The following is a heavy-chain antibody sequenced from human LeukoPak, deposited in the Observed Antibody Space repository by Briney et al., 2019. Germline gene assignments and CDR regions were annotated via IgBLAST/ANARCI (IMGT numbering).Heavy chain of an antibody. CDR1: GFTFSRYA. D-gene: IGHD1-7*01. CDR3: AKDGDWNYGNY. CDR2: ITDSGSST. V-gene: IGHV3-23*01. Sequence: PGASLRLSCAASGFTFSRYAMNWVRQAPGKGLEWVSAITDSGSSTYYADSVKGRFTISRDNSRSTLYLQMNSLRAGDTAVYYCAKDGDWNYGNYWGQGTLVTVSS. J-gene: IGHJ4*02.